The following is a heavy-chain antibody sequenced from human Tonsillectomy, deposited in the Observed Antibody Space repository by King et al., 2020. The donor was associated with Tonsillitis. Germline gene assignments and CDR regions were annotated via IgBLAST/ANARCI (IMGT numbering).Heavy chain of an antibody. V-gene: IGHV4-39*01. CDR2: MYYSGST. CDR3: ASGYCSSTSYYPVYYYYSMDV. J-gene: IGHJ6*03. CDR1: GGSISSSSYY. D-gene: IGHD2-2*03. Sequence: LQLQESGPGLVKPSETLSLTCTVSGGSISSSSYYWGWIRQPPGKGLEWIGSMYYSGSTYYNPSLKSRVTMSVDTSKNQFSLKLSSVTAADTAVYYCASGYCSSTSYYPVYYYYSMDVWGKGTTVTVSS.